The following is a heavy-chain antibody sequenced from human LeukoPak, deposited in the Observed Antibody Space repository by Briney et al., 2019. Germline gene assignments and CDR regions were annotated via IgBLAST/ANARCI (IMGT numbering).Heavy chain of an antibody. D-gene: IGHD5-18*01. CDR2: IIPIFGTA. V-gene: IGHV1-69*13. Sequence: SVTVSCKASGGTFSSYAISWVRQAPGQGLEWMGGIIPIFGTANYAQKFQGRVTITADESTSTAYMELSSLRSEDTAVYYCARDRFHWDTGGYSYGYCAFDIWCQGTMVTVSA. CDR1: GGTFSSYA. CDR3: ARDRFHWDTGGYSYGYCAFDI. J-gene: IGHJ3*02.